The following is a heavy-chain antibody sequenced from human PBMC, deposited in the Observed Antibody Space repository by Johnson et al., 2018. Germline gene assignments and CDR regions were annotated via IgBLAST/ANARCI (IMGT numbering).Heavy chain of an antibody. V-gene: IGHV1-8*01. CDR3: ARGRRVVSGMDV. Sequence: QVQLGESGAEVKKPGASVKVSCKASGYTFTSYDINWVRQATGQGLEWMGWMNPNRGNTGYAPKFQGRVTMTRNTSLSTAYMELSSLRSEDTAVYYWARGRRVVSGMDVWGQGTTVTVSS. CDR1: GYTFTSYD. D-gene: IGHD4-23*01. J-gene: IGHJ6*02. CDR2: MNPNRGNT.